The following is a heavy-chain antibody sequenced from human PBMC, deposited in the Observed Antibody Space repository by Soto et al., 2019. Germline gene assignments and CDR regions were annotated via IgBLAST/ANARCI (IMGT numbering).Heavy chain of an antibody. J-gene: IGHJ3*02. CDR2: FDPEDGET. CDR3: ATGFSSHDAFDI. D-gene: IGHD2-15*01. Sequence: GASVKVSCKVSGYTLTELSMHWVRQAPGKGLEWMGGFDPEDGETIYAQKFQGRVTMTEDTSTDTAYMELSSLRSEDTAVYYCATGFSSHDAFDIWGQGTVVTVSS. V-gene: IGHV1-24*01. CDR1: GYTLTELS.